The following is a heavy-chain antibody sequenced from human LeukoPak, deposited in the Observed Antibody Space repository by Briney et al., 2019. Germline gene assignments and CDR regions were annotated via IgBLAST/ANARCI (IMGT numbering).Heavy chain of an antibody. D-gene: IGHD6-19*01. V-gene: IGHV1-2*02. J-gene: IGHJ4*02. CDR1: GYTFTGYY. Sequence: ASVKVSCKASGYTFTGYYMHWVRQAPGQGLEWMGWINPNSGGTNYAQKFQGRVTMTRDTSISTAYMEMSRLRSDDTAVYYCGSSTRYSSGWYFWGQGTLVTVSS. CDR3: GSSTRYSSGWYF. CDR2: INPNSGGT.